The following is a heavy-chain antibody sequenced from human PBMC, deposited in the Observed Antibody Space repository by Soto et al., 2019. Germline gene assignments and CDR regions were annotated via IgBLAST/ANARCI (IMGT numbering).Heavy chain of an antibody. D-gene: IGHD3-22*01. CDR1: VFTFSSYS. Sequence: PGGSLRLSCAASVFTFSSYSMSWVRQAPGKGLEWVSYISSDSTTTYYADSVKGRFTISRDNAKNSLYLQMNSLRDEDTAVFYCAREDTSGFYRRGYYGMDVWGQGTTVTVSS. V-gene: IGHV3-48*02. J-gene: IGHJ6*02. CDR2: ISSDSTTT. CDR3: AREDTSGFYRRGYYGMDV.